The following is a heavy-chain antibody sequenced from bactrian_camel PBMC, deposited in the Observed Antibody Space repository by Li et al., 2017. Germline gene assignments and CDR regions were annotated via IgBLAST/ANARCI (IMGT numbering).Heavy chain of an antibody. V-gene: IGHV3-2*01. J-gene: IGHJ4*01. CDR2: VSAAGGVT. Sequence: HVQLVESGGGLVQPGGSLRLSCEASGFTVSSYYMSWVRQAPGKGLEWVAGVSAAGGVTFYANSVRGRFTVSKEDTNNTLNLQMNNVRSDDTARYYCVTGLYRDTIKIMPPPRSQGTQVTVS. D-gene: IGHD2*01. CDR1: GFTVSSYY.